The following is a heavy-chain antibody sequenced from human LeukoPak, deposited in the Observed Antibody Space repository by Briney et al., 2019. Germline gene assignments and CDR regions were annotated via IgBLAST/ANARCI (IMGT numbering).Heavy chain of an antibody. Sequence: PGGSLRLSCAASGFTFSNAWMSWVRQAPGKGLEWVGRIKSKTDGGTTDYAAPVKGRFTISRDDSKNTLYLQMNSLKTEDTAVYYCTTDLAKDYGDYYFDYWGQGTLITVSS. CDR2: IKSKTDGGTT. V-gene: IGHV3-15*01. CDR3: TTDLAKDYGDYYFDY. D-gene: IGHD4-17*01. J-gene: IGHJ4*02. CDR1: GFTFSNAW.